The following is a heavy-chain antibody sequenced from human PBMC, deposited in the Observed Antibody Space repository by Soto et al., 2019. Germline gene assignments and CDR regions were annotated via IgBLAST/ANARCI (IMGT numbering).Heavy chain of an antibody. CDR1: GGSISDHY. CDR3: AREKGEWFGDLLPHGWRAP. D-gene: IGHD3-10*01. Sequence: SATRSLTPTVSGGSISDHYWSWIRQPPGKGLEWIGYIFYTRYTTYNPSLKSRDTMSLDTSRNQFSLRLSSVTAADTAVYYCAREKGEWFGDLLPHGWRAPWSQGTPVTV. J-gene: IGHJ5*02. V-gene: IGHV4-59*11. CDR2: IFYTRYT.